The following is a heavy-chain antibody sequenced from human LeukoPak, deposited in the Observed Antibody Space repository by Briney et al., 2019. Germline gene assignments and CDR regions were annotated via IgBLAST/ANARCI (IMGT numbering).Heavy chain of an antibody. CDR3: TRLGVGN. J-gene: IGHJ4*02. D-gene: IGHD3-16*01. CDR2: IKSKTDGGTT. V-gene: IGHV3-15*01. CDR1: GFTFSSYS. Sequence: KSGGSLRLSCAASGFTFSSYSMNWVRQAPGKGLEWVGRIKSKTDGGTTDYAAPVKGRFTMSRDDSKNTLYLQMNSLKTEDTALYYCTRLGVGNWGQGTLVTVSS.